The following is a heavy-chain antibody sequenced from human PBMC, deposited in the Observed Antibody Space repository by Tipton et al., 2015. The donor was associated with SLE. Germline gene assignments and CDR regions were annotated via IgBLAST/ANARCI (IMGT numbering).Heavy chain of an antibody. Sequence: TLSLICTVSGGSISSGSHYWSWIRQPAGKGLEWIGRIYTSGSTNYNPSLKSRVTISVDTSKNQFSLKLSSVTAADTAVYYCARDPVAGRGIDYWGQGTLVTVSS. CDR1: GGSISSGSHY. CDR2: IYTSGST. V-gene: IGHV4-61*02. CDR3: ARDPVAGRGIDY. D-gene: IGHD6-19*01. J-gene: IGHJ4*02.